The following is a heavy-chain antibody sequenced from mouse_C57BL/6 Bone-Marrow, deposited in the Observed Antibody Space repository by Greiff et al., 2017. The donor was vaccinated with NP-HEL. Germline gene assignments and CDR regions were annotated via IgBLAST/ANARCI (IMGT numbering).Heavy chain of an antibody. Sequence: EVKVEESGEGLVKPGGSLKLSCAASGFTFSSYAMSWVRQTPEKRLEWVAYISSGGDYIYYADTVKGRFTISRDNARNTLYLQMSSLKSEDTAMYYCTREGVDYFDYWGQGTTLTVSS. CDR1: GFTFSSYA. D-gene: IGHD1-1*02. CDR3: TREGVDYFDY. J-gene: IGHJ2*01. V-gene: IGHV5-9-1*02. CDR2: ISSGGDYI.